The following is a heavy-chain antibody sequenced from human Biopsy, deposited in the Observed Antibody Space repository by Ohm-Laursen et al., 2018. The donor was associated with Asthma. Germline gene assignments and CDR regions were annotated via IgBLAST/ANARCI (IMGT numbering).Heavy chain of an antibody. V-gene: IGHV1-69*13. J-gene: IGHJ4*02. CDR2: INSVFGTT. CDR3: ARKAGSCISRTFYSLDF. Sequence: VKISCKSLGGTFNTYVIGWVRQAPGQGLEWMGGINSVFGTTTYPQKFQDRVTITADDSTSAVYMELSSLRSEDTAVYYCARKAGSCISRTFYSLDFWGQGTLVTVSS. CDR1: GGTFNTYV. D-gene: IGHD2/OR15-2a*01.